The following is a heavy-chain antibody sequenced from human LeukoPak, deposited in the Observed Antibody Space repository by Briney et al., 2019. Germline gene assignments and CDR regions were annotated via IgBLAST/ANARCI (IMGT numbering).Heavy chain of an antibody. CDR1: GFTLSSYW. V-gene: IGHV3-74*01. CDR3: ARVGGSFHWFDP. Sequence: PGGSLRLSCAASGFTLSSYWMHWVRQARGKGLVWVSRINSDGSSTSYADSVKGRFTISRDNAKNTLYLQMNSLRAEDTAVYYCARVGGSFHWFDPWGQGTLVTVSS. CDR2: INSDGSST. J-gene: IGHJ5*02. D-gene: IGHD1-26*01.